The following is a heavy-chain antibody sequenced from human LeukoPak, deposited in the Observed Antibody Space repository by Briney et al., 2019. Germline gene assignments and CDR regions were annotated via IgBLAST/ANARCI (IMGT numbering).Heavy chain of an antibody. V-gene: IGHV3-30*03. J-gene: IGHJ4*02. Sequence: PGGSLRLSCAASGFTFSSYGIHWVRQAPGKGLEWVAVISYDGSNQYYADSLKGRFTISRDNSKNTLYLQMNSLRAEDTAVYYCARDLTGAVFDFWGQGTLVTVSS. CDR3: ARDLTGAVFDF. CDR1: GFTFSSYG. CDR2: ISYDGSNQ. D-gene: IGHD1-26*01.